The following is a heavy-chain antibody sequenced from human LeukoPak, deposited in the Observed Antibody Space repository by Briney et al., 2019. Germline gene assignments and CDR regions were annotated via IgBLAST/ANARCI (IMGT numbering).Heavy chain of an antibody. V-gene: IGHV3-21*01. CDR3: TRNVGPSSYYGMDV. Sequence: GGSLRLSCAASGFTFSSYWMSWVRQAPGKGLEWVSSISSSSTYKYYADSLKGRFTISRDNAKNSLYLQMNSLRAEDTAVYYCTRNVGPSSYYGMDVWGQGTTVTVSS. CDR2: ISSSSTYK. CDR1: GFTFSSYW. D-gene: IGHD3-16*01. J-gene: IGHJ6*02.